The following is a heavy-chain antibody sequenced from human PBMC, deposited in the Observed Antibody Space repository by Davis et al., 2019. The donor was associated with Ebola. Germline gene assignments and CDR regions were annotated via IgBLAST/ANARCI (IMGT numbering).Heavy chain of an antibody. J-gene: IGHJ6*04. CDR1: VITFSSYA. CDR3: AKTGNRYYYYGMDV. Sequence: GGSLRLSCTDSVITFSSYAMTWVRQAPGKGLEWVSAISGSGGSTYYADSVKGRFTISRDNSKNTLYLQMNSLRAEDTAVYYCAKTGNRYYYYGMDVWGKGTTVTVSS. V-gene: IGHV3-23*01. D-gene: IGHD2-8*02. CDR2: ISGSGGST.